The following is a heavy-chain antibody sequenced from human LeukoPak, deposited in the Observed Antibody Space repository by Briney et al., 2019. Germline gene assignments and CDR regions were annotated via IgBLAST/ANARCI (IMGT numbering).Heavy chain of an antibody. V-gene: IGHV3-21*01. Sequence: PGGSLRLSCAASGFTFSSYSMNWVRQAPGKGLEWVSSISSSSSYIYYADSVKGRFTISRDNAKNSLYLQMNSLRAEDTAVYYCARTHSGYDGDAFDIWGQGTMVTVSS. CDR2: ISSSSSYI. J-gene: IGHJ3*02. CDR1: GFTFSSYS. D-gene: IGHD5-12*01. CDR3: ARTHSGYDGDAFDI.